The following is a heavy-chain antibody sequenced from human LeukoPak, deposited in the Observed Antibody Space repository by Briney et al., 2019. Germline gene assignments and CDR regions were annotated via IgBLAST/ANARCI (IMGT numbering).Heavy chain of an antibody. CDR3: ARDKGYCSGGSCYSGYYYYYGMDV. CDR2: MNPNSGNT. J-gene: IGHJ6*02. Sequence: ASVKVSCKASGYTFTSYDINWVRQATGQGLEWMGWMNPNSGNTGYAQEFQGRVTMTRNTSISTAYMELSSLRSEDTAVYYCARDKGYCSGGSCYSGYYYYYGMDVWGQGTTVTVSS. V-gene: IGHV1-8*01. CDR1: GYTFTSYD. D-gene: IGHD2-15*01.